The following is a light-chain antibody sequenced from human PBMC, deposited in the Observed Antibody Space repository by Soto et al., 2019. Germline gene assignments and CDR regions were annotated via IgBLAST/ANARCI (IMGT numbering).Light chain of an antibody. CDR2: GTS. V-gene: IGKV3-20*01. CDR3: QHYGTSLFS. Sequence: EIVLTQSPGTLSLSPGERATLSCRASQSVSSSYLAWYQQKPGQAPRLLIYGTSSRATGIPERFSGSGSGTDFTLTISRLEPEDFAVYYCQHYGTSLFSFGPGTKVDIK. J-gene: IGKJ3*01. CDR1: QSVSSSY.